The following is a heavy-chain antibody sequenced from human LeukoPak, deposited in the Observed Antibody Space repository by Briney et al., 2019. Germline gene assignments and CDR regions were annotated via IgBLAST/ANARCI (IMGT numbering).Heavy chain of an antibody. Sequence: SETLSLTCTVSSGSISSYYWSWIRQPAGKGLEWLGRIYSSGSTDYNPSLKSRVTMSVDTSKNQFSLKMNSVTAADTAVYYCARGIAAASERALDIWGQGTMVSVSS. D-gene: IGHD6-13*01. V-gene: IGHV4-4*07. CDR3: ARGIAAASERALDI. J-gene: IGHJ3*02. CDR2: IYSSGST. CDR1: SGSISSYY.